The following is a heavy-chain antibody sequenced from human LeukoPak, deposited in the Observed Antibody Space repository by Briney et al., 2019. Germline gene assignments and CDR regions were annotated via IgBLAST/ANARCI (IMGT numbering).Heavy chain of an antibody. D-gene: IGHD1-1*01. CDR1: GFTVNNNY. Sequence: GGSLRLSCAASGFTVNNNYLSWVRQAPGKGLEWVSVIYSDGSTYYADSVKGRFTISRDNSKNTLYLQMSSLRAEDTAVYYCARDPTSNTTRDYGGKGPLVTVPS. CDR2: IYSDGST. V-gene: IGHV3-53*01. J-gene: IGHJ4*02. CDR3: ARDPTSNTTRDY.